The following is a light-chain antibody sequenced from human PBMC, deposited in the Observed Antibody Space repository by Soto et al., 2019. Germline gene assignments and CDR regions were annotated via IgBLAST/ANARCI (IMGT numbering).Light chain of an antibody. J-gene: IGKJ3*01. CDR2: KAS. CDR1: QSSSSW. CDR3: QQSST. Sequence: DIQMTQSPSTLSASVGDRVTITCRASQSSSSWLAWYQQKPGKAPKLLIYKASSLESGVPSRFSGSGSGTEFPLTISSLQPDDFATYYCQQSSTFGPGTKVDI. V-gene: IGKV1-5*03.